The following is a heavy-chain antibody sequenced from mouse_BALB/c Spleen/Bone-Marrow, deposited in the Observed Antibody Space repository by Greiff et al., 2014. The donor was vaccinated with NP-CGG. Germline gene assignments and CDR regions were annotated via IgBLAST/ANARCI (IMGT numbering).Heavy chain of an antibody. CDR2: INPSNGRT. Sequence: SGAELVKPGASVKLSCKASSYTFTSYWMHWVKQRPGQGLEWIGEINPSNGRTNYNEKFKSKATLTVDKSSSTAYMQLSSLTSEDSAVYYCASCYYGNYFDYWGQGTTLTVSS. CDR3: ASCYYGNYFDY. J-gene: IGHJ2*01. V-gene: IGHV1S81*02. CDR1: SYTFTSYW. D-gene: IGHD2-1*01.